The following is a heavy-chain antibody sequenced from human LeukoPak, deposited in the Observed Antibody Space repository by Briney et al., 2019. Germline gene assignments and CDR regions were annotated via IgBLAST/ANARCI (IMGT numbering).Heavy chain of an antibody. CDR1: GGSISSGDYY. D-gene: IGHD3-16*01. CDR3: ARIKTYYDYVWGSYKPPYYFDY. J-gene: IGHJ4*02. Sequence: SETLSLTCTVSGGSISSGDYYWSWIRQPPGKGLEWIGYIYYSGSTYYNPSLKSRVTISVDTSKNQFSLKLSSVTAADTAVYYCARIKTYYDYVWGSYKPPYYFDYWGQGTLVTVSS. V-gene: IGHV4-30-4*01. CDR2: IYYSGST.